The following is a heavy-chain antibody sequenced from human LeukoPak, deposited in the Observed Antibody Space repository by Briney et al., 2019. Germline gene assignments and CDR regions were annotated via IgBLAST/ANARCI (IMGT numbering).Heavy chain of an antibody. CDR1: GFTFSNYA. Sequence: GGSLRLSCASSGFTFSNYAIHWVRQAPGKGLEWVAVISYDGNKKYYADSVKGRFTISRDNSKNTLYLQMNSLRAEDTAVYYCAREASVVTAPGAFDIWGQGTMVTVSS. J-gene: IGHJ3*02. CDR3: AREASVVTAPGAFDI. V-gene: IGHV3-30-3*01. D-gene: IGHD2-21*02. CDR2: ISYDGNKK.